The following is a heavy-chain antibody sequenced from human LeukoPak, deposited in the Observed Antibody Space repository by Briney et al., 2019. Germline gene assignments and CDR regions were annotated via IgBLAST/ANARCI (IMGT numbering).Heavy chain of an antibody. CDR3: ARQGHNYYYMDV. V-gene: IGHV4-39*01. Sequence: PSETLSLTCTVSGGSISSSSYNWGWIRQPPGKGLEWIGSIYYSGSTYYNPSLKSRVTISVDASKNQFSLKLSSVTAADTAVYYCARQGHNYYYMDVWGKGTTVTISS. J-gene: IGHJ6*03. CDR2: IYYSGST. CDR1: GGSISSSSYN.